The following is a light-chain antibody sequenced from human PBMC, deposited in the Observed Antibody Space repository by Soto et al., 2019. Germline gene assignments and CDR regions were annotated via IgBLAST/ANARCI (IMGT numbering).Light chain of an antibody. CDR2: DVS. Sequence: QSVLTEPASVSGSPGQSITISCNGTSSDVGGYNFVSWYQQHPGTAPKLMIYDVSNRPSGVSNRFSGSKSGNTASLTISGLQPEDEADYYCSSYTSSSTVVFGGGTKLTVL. CDR3: SSYTSSSTVV. J-gene: IGLJ2*01. CDR1: SSDVGGYNF. V-gene: IGLV2-14*01.